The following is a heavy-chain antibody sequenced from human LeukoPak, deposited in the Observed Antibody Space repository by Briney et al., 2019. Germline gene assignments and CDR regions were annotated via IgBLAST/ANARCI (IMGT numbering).Heavy chain of an antibody. V-gene: IGHV4-59*08. CDR1: GGFNTHYY. D-gene: IGHD6-19*01. CDR2: LYNSGNT. Sequence: PSETLSLTCSVSGGFNTHYYWTWIRQPPGKGLEWIGSLYNSGNTNYNPSLNSRVMILVDTSKNQFSLKLSSVTAADMAIYYCAGGAQWLAHDYWGQGTLVTVSS. CDR3: AGGAQWLAHDY. J-gene: IGHJ4*02.